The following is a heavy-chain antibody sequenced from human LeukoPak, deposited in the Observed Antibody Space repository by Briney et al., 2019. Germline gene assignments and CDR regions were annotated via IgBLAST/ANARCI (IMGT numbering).Heavy chain of an antibody. CDR3: TTTVATSEDAFDI. J-gene: IGHJ3*02. D-gene: IGHD5-12*01. V-gene: IGHV4-34*03. Sequence: SETLSLTCAVYGGSFSGYYWSWIRQPPGKGLEWIGEINHSGSTNYNPSLKSRVTISVDTSKNQFSLKLSSVTAADTAVYYCTTTVATSEDAFDIWGQGTMVTVSS. CDR2: INHSGST. CDR1: GGSFSGYY.